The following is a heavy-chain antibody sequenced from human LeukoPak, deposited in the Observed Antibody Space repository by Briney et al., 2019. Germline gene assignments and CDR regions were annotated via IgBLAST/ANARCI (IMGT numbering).Heavy chain of an antibody. CDR2: MDKETNLYAT. CDR1: GFTFSDSA. V-gene: IGHV3-73*01. Sequence: PGGSLKLSCLASGFTFSDSAVQRVRRSSGKGLEGMGHMDKETNLYATALAASVKGRFTVSRDDSKNTAYLHMNSLKTEDTALYYCTRDSGTYNWFDPWGQGTLVTVSS. J-gene: IGHJ5*01. D-gene: IGHD1-26*01. CDR3: TRDSGTYNWFDP.